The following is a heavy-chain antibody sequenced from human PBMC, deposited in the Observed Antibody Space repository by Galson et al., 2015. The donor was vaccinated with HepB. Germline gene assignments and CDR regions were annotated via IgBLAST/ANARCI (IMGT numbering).Heavy chain of an antibody. CDR3: ARAACGGDCYGDYMDV. D-gene: IGHD2-21*01. CDR2: ISSSGGSR. CDR1: GFTFSDYY. J-gene: IGHJ6*03. Sequence: SLRLYCAAAGFTFSDYYMSWIRQAPGKGLEWVSYISSSGGSRYADSVKGRLTIARENARTSLYLQMSSLKAADTAVYYCARAACGGDCYGDYMDVWGNGTSVTVSS. V-gene: IGHV3-11*01.